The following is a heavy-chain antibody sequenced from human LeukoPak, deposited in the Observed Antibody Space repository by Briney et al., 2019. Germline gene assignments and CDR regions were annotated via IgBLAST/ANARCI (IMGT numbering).Heavy chain of an antibody. Sequence: GGSLRLSCAASGFTFSSYSVNWVRQAPGKGLEWVSSISSSSSYIYYADSVKGRFTISRDNAKNSLYLQMNSLRAEDTAVYYCARDRIPAAITGDAFDIWGQRTMVTVSS. V-gene: IGHV3-21*01. J-gene: IGHJ3*02. D-gene: IGHD2-2*02. CDR1: GFTFSSYS. CDR2: ISSSSSYI. CDR3: ARDRIPAAITGDAFDI.